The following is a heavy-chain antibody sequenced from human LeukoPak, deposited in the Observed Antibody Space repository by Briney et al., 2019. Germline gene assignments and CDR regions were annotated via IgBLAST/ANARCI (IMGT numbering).Heavy chain of an antibody. V-gene: IGHV1-24*01. CDR2: FDPEDGET. CDR1: GYTLTELS. Sequence: ASVKVSCKVSGYTLTELSMHWVRQAPGKGLEWMGGFDPEDGETIYAQKFQGRVTITADESTSTAYMELSSLRSEDTAVYYCAREGYDILTGYALRPFDYWGQGTLVTVSS. D-gene: IGHD3-9*01. CDR3: AREGYDILTGYALRPFDY. J-gene: IGHJ4*02.